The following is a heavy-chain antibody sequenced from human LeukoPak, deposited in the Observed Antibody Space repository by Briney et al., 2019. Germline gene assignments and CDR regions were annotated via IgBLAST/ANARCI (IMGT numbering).Heavy chain of an antibody. J-gene: IGHJ3*02. CDR3: ARDGGEDAFDI. V-gene: IGHV3-13*04. CDR1: GFTLSIND. Sequence: GGSLRLSCAASGFTLSINDMHWVRQATGKGLEWVSAIGTAGDTYYPGSVKGRFTISRENAKNSLYLQMNKLRPGDTSVYYCARDGGEDAFDIWGQGTMVTVSS. D-gene: IGHD3-16*01. CDR2: IGTAGDT.